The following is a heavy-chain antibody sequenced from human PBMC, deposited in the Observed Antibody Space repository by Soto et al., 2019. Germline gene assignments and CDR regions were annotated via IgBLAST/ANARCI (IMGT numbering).Heavy chain of an antibody. CDR1: GFTFSSYA. V-gene: IGHV3-30-3*01. Sequence: PGGSLRLSCAASGFTFSSYAMHWVRQAPGKGLEWVAVISYDGSNKYYADSVKGRFTISRDNSKNTLYLQMNSLRAEDTAVYYYARDFITGTRSYFDYWGQGTLVTVSS. D-gene: IGHD1-7*01. J-gene: IGHJ4*02. CDR2: ISYDGSNK. CDR3: ARDFITGTRSYFDY.